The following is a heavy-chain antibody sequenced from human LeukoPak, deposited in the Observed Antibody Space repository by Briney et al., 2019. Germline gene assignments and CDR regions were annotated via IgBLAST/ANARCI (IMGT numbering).Heavy chain of an antibody. J-gene: IGHJ4*02. Sequence: GGSLRLSCAASGFTFSSYSMNWVRQAPGKGLEWVSYISSSSSTIYYADSVKGRFTISRDNAKNSLYLQMNSLRAEDTAVYYCAREERGGLRFLEWLPTTYPAPFFDYWGQGTLVTVSS. CDR3: AREERGGLRFLEWLPTTYPAPFFDY. CDR1: GFTFSSYS. CDR2: ISSSSSTI. D-gene: IGHD3-3*01. V-gene: IGHV3-48*01.